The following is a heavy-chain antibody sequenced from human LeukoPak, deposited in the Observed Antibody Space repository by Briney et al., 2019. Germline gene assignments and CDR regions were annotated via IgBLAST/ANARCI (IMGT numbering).Heavy chain of an antibody. D-gene: IGHD3-10*01. V-gene: IGHV3-30*18. CDR1: GFTFSSYG. CDR2: ISYDGSNK. Sequence: GGSLRLSCAASGFTFSSYGMHWVRRAPGKGLEWVAVISYDGSNKYYADSVKGRFTISRDNSKDTLYLQMHSLRPEDTAMYYCAKGQRPPYGSGTYYFDYWGQGTLVTVSS. J-gene: IGHJ4*02. CDR3: AKGQRPPYGSGTYYFDY.